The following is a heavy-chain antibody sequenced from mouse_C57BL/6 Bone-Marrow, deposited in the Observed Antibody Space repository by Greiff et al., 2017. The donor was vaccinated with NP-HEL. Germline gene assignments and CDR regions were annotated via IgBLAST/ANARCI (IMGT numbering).Heavy chain of an antibody. V-gene: IGHV1-81*01. Sequence: VQLQESGAELARPGASVKLSCKASGYTFTSYGISWVKQRTGQGLEWIGEIYPRSGNTYYNEKFKGKATLTADKSSSTAYMELRSLTSEDSAVYYCAISYYYSSSRDYWGQGTTLTVSS. CDR3: AISYYYSSSRDY. CDR1: GYTFTSYG. D-gene: IGHD1-1*01. J-gene: IGHJ2*01. CDR2: IYPRSGNT.